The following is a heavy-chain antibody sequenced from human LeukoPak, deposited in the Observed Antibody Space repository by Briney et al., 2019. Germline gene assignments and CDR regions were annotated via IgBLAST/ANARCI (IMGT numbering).Heavy chain of an antibody. CDR2: IYYSGTT. Sequence: SETLSLTCIVSGGSISPYYWSWVRQPPGKGLEWIGYIYYSGTTNYNPSPKSRVTISVDTSKNQFSLKLNSVTAADTAVYYCARHLAGRIFTFDYWGQGTLVTVSS. CDR3: ARHLAGRIFTFDY. J-gene: IGHJ4*02. CDR1: GGSISPYY. V-gene: IGHV4-59*01. D-gene: IGHD6-19*01.